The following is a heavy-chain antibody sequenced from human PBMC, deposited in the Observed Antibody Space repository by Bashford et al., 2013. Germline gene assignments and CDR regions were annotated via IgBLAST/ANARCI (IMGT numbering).Heavy chain of an antibody. Sequence: GSLRLSCAASGFTVSSNYMSWVRQAPGKGLEWVSVIYSGGSTYYADSVKGRFTISRDNSKNTLYLQMNSLRAEDTAVYYCARRFRWDYGDYLTYYYYMDVWGKGTTVTVSS. CDR1: GFTVSSNY. V-gene: IGHV3-53*01. J-gene: IGHJ6*03. CDR3: ARRFRWDYGDYLTYYYYMDV. CDR2: IYSGGST. D-gene: IGHD4-17*01.